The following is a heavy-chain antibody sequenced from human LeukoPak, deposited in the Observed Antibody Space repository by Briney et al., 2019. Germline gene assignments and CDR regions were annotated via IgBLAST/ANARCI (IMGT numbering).Heavy chain of an antibody. J-gene: IGHJ4*02. CDR1: GGSISSGDYY. D-gene: IGHD1-26*01. V-gene: IGHV4-30-4*01. CDR3: ARVRRGGSYYYFDY. Sequence: PSETLSLTCTVSGGSISSGDYYWSWIRQPPGKGLEWIVYIYYSGSTYYNPSLKSRVTISVDTSKNQFSLKLSSVTAADTAVYYCARVRRGGSYYYFDYWGQGTLVTVSS. CDR2: IYYSGST.